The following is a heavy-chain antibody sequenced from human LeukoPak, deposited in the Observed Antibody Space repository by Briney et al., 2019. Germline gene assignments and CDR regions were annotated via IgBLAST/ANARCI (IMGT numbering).Heavy chain of an antibody. J-gene: IGHJ3*02. D-gene: IGHD1-26*01. Sequence: PSETLSLTCSVSGGSISSIVYYWGWIRQPPGKGLEWIGYINYSGSTKYNSSLKSRVTISVDTSKNQFSLKLSSVTAADTAVYYCARETSGSNDAFDIWGQGTMVTVSS. CDR1: GGSISSIVYY. CDR3: ARETSGSNDAFDI. CDR2: INYSGST. V-gene: IGHV4-61*05.